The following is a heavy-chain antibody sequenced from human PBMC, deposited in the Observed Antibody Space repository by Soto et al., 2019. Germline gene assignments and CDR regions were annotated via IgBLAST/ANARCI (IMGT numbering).Heavy chain of an antibody. CDR3: ARTRYDTGGYAFDI. V-gene: IGHV3-48*02. CDR1: GFTFNTYS. J-gene: IGHJ3*02. D-gene: IGHD3-22*01. CDR2: ISGTSNTI. Sequence: EVQLVESGGALVQPGGSLRLSCAASGFTFNTYSMNWVRQAPGKGLEWVSYISGTSNTIEYADSVKGRFTISRDNANNLLHLQMNSLRDEDTAVYYCARTRYDTGGYAFDIWGQGTKVTVSS.